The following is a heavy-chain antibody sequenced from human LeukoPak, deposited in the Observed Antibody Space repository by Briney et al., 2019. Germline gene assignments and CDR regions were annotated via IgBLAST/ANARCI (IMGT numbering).Heavy chain of an antibody. D-gene: IGHD6-13*01. CDR2: IYYSGSI. CDR1: GGSISSYY. Sequence: PSETLSLTCTVSGGSISSYYWSWIRQPPGKGLEWIGYIYYSGSINFNPSLKSRLAISVDTSNNQFSLRLSSVTAADTALYYCAKQGRNAFDIWGQGTMVTVSS. J-gene: IGHJ3*02. V-gene: IGHV4-59*01. CDR3: AKQGRNAFDI.